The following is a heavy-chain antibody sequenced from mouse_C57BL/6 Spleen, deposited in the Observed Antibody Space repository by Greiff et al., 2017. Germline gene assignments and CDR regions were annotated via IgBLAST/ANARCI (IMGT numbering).Heavy chain of an antibody. V-gene: IGHV14-2*01. CDR2: IDPEDGDT. Sequence: VQLLQSGAGLVKPGASVKLSCTASGFNIKDYYMHWVKQRTEQGLEWIGMIDPEDGDTKYAPTFPGRGTITADTSANTAYLQLSSLTSEDTAVYYCARGRLGEDIDYWGQGTTLTVSS. CDR1: GFNIKDYY. CDR3: ARGRLGEDIDY. J-gene: IGHJ2*01. D-gene: IGHD4-1*01.